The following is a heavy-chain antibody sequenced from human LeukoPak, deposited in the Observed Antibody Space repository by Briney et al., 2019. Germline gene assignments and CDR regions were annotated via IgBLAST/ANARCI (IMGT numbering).Heavy chain of an antibody. CDR1: GGSISSYY. D-gene: IGHD3-3*01. CDR2: IYYSGST. CDR3: ARDRAYYDFWSGYYGYYYYMDV. J-gene: IGHJ6*03. Sequence: SETLSLTCTVSGGSISSYYWSWIRQPPGKGLEWIGYIYYSGSTNYNPSLKSRVTISVDTSKNQLSLKLSSVTAADTAVYYCARDRAYYDFWSGYYGYYYYMDVWGKGTTVTVSS. V-gene: IGHV4-59*01.